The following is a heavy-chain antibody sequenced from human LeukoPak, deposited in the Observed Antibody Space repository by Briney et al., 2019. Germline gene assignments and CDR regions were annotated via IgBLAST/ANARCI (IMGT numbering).Heavy chain of an antibody. D-gene: IGHD1-26*01. Sequence: ASVKVSCKASGFTFTSSAVQWVRQARGQRLEWIGWIVVGSGNTNYAQKFQERVTITRDMSTSTAYMELSSLRSEDTAVYYCAADTEWELLFDYWGQGTLVTVSS. CDR2: IVVGSGNT. CDR3: AADTEWELLFDY. V-gene: IGHV1-58*01. J-gene: IGHJ4*02. CDR1: GFTFTSSA.